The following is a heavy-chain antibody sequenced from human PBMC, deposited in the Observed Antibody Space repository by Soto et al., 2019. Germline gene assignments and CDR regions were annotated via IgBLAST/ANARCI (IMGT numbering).Heavy chain of an antibody. J-gene: IGHJ4*02. Sequence: ASVKVSCRASGYTFTGYYMHWVRQAPGQGLEWMGWINPNSGGTNYAQKFQGRVTMTRYTSISTAYIELSRLRSDDTAVYYCARDSSPWLQQYYFDYWGQGTLVTVSS. CDR3: ARDSSPWLQQYYFDY. CDR2: INPNSGGT. CDR1: GYTFTGYY. D-gene: IGHD5-18*01. V-gene: IGHV1-2*02.